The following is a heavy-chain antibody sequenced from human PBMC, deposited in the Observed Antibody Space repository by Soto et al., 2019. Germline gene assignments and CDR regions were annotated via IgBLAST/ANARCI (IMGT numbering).Heavy chain of an antibody. D-gene: IGHD2-15*01. Sequence: ASVKVSCKASGGTFSSYAISWVRQAPGQGLEWMGGIIPIFGTANYAQKFQGRVTITADESTSTAYMELSSLRSEDTAVYYCARDRSGLGVAAIGWFDPWGLGTLVTVSS. J-gene: IGHJ5*02. V-gene: IGHV1-69*13. CDR1: GGTFSSYA. CDR3: ARDRSGLGVAAIGWFDP. CDR2: IIPIFGTA.